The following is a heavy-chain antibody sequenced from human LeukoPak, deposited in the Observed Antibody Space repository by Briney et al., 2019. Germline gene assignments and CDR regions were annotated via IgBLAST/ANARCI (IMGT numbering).Heavy chain of an antibody. V-gene: IGHV4-34*01. CDR2: INHSGGT. Sequence: SETLSLTCAVYGGSFSGYYWTWIRQPPGKGLEWIGEINHSGGTNYNPSLKSRVTISVDTSKSQFSLKLSSVTAADTAVYYCAREPVPTRASGSIFKSLTYHYYGLDVWGQGTTVTVSS. CDR1: GGSFSGYY. D-gene: IGHD3-3*01. CDR3: AREPVPTRASGSIFKSLTYHYYGLDV. J-gene: IGHJ6*02.